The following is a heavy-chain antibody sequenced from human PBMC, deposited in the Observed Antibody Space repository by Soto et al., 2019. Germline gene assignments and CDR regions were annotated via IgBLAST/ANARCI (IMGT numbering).Heavy chain of an antibody. V-gene: IGHV1-69*12. CDR1: GDTFSTYT. Sequence: QVQLVQSGAEVKKPGSSVKVSCKASGDTFSTYTITWVRQAPGQGLEWMGGIIPRSGTSNYAQKFQGRVTITADESTSTAYLEVSRLRSEDTAGYYCAREGLVLAASTVNSDHYYYALVVWGQGTTVTVSS. CDR3: AREGLVLAASTVNSDHYYYALVV. D-gene: IGHD2-15*01. J-gene: IGHJ6*02. CDR2: IIPRSGTS.